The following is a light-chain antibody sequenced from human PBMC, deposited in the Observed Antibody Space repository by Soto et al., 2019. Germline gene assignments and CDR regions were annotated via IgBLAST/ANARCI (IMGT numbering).Light chain of an antibody. J-gene: IGLJ2*01. CDR1: SSDVGGYNY. CDR2: DVN. CDR3: ISYAGSNKPA. Sequence: QSVLTQPPSASGSPGQSVAISRSGTSSDVGGYNYVSWYQQHPGKAPTLMIYDVNKRPSGVPDRFSGSKSGNTASLTVSGLQAEDEADYYCISYAGSNKPAFGGGTKLTVL. V-gene: IGLV2-8*01.